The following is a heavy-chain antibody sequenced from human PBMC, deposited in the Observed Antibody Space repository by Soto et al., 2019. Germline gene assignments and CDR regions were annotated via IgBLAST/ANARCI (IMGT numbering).Heavy chain of an antibody. D-gene: IGHD3-10*01. CDR3: ARDEDTMVRGGYYYYGMDV. Sequence: SETLSLTCTVSGGSISSGDYYWSWIRQPPGKGLEWIGYIYYSGSIYYNPSLKSRVTISVDTSKNHFSLKLSSVTAADTAVYYCARDEDTMVRGGYYYYGMDVWGQGTAVTVSS. V-gene: IGHV4-30-4*01. J-gene: IGHJ6*02. CDR2: IYYSGSI. CDR1: GGSISSGDYY.